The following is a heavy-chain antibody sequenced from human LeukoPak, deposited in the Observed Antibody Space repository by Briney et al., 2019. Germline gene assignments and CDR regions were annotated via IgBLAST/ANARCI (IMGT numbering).Heavy chain of an antibody. V-gene: IGHV3-64*04. D-gene: IGHD6-19*01. CDR3: ARDRGSGWYDY. Sequence: GGSLRLSCSASGFTFSSYFMHWVRQAPGKGLEYVSAISSNGDSTYYADSVKGRFTISRDNSKNTLYLQMNSLRAEDTAVYYCARDRGSGWYDYWGQGTLVTVSS. J-gene: IGHJ4*02. CDR1: GFTFSSYF. CDR2: ISSNGDST.